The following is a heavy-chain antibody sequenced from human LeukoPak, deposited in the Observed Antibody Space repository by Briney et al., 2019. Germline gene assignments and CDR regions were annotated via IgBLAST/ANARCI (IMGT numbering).Heavy chain of an antibody. CDR1: GFTFSSYG. CDR2: IRYGGSNK. J-gene: IGHJ4*02. D-gene: IGHD3-10*01. Sequence: PGGSLRLSCAASGFTFSSYGMHWVRQAPGKGLEWVAFIRYGGSNKYYADSVKGRFTISRDNSKNTLYLQMNSLRAEDTAVYYCAKDPPRRVQEVDYWGQGTLVTVSS. V-gene: IGHV3-30*02. CDR3: AKDPPRRVQEVDY.